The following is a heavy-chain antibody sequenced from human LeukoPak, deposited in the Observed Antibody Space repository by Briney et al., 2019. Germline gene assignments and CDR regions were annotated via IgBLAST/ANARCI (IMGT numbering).Heavy chain of an antibody. CDR3: ARGSYDPYSGRYRQTEYYFDY. Sequence: GSLRLSCAASGFTFSSYSMNWVRQAPGKGLEWIGEINHSGSTKYNPSLKSRVTISVDTSKNQFSLKLSSVTAADTAVYYCARGSYDPYSGRYRQTEYYFDYWGQGTLVTVSS. CDR1: GFTFSSYS. V-gene: IGHV4-34*01. D-gene: IGHD1-26*01. J-gene: IGHJ4*02. CDR2: INHSGST.